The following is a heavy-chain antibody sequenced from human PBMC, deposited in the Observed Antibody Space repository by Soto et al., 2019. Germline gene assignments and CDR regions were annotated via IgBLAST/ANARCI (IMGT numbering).Heavy chain of an antibody. CDR1: GYTFTGYY. D-gene: IGHD2-21*01. V-gene: IGHV1-2*02. CDR2: INPGTGGT. CDR3: ARERFQVISDGMDV. J-gene: IGHJ6*02. Sequence: ASVKVSCKASGYTFTGYYVHWVREAPGQGLEWMGWINPGTGGTSYAQKFQGRVTLSRDTSINTAYLELSSLRFDDAAVYFCARERFQVISDGMDVWGQGTTVTVSS.